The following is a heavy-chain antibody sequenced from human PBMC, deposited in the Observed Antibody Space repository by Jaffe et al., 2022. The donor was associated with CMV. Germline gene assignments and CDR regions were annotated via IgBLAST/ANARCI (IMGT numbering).Heavy chain of an antibody. CDR2: ISGAGVTI. CDR3: ARTARRDGYSAASFDH. V-gene: IGHV3-11*01. J-gene: IGHJ4*02. D-gene: IGHD4-4*01. CDR1: GFTFTDYY. Sequence: QVQLVESGGGLVKPGNSLKLSCATSGFTFTDYYMSWIRQAPGKGLEWLAYISGAGVTIYYADSVKGRFTISRNSGKNSVYLQMNGLTAEDTAVYYCARTARRDGYSAASFDHWGQGVLVTVSS.